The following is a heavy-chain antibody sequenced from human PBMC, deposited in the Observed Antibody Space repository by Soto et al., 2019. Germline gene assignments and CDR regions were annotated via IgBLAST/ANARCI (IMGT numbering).Heavy chain of an antibody. V-gene: IGHV1-46*01. D-gene: IGHD1-1*01. CDR1: GYPFTSYY. J-gene: IGHJ6*02. CDR3: AREDMEDKYYYYGMDV. CDR2: INPSGGST. Sequence: ASVKVSFKASGYPFTSYYMHWVRQAPGQGLEWIGIINPSGGSTSYAQKFQGRVTMTRDTSTSTVYMDLSSLRSEDTAVYYCAREDMEDKYYYYGMDVWGQGTTVTVSS.